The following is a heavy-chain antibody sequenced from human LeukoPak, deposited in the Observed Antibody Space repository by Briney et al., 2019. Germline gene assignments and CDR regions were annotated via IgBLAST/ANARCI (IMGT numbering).Heavy chain of an antibody. CDR1: GYIFTSYA. D-gene: IGHD3-10*01. CDR3: ARDIAGARDALDI. CDR2: INAGNGNT. V-gene: IGHV1-3*01. Sequence: ASVKVSCKTSGYIFTSYALHWVRQAPGQRLEWMGWINAGNGNTEYSQKFQGRVTITRDTSATTAYMELSSPRSEDTAVYYCARDIAGARDALDIWGQGTMVTVSS. J-gene: IGHJ3*02.